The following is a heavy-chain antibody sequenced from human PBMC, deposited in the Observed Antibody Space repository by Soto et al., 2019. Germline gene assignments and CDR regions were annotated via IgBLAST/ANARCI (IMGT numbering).Heavy chain of an antibody. CDR1: GFPFINFA. D-gene: IGHD3-10*01. J-gene: IGHJ4*02. V-gene: IGHV3-23*01. CDR2: ISGTGSRT. CDR3: AKFGPSGSYFQFGY. Sequence: CAASGFPFINFALSWVRQSPGKRLESVSAISGTGSRTWYADSVRGRFTVSRDNSKNTLYLHMNSLRDEDTAVYYCAKFGPSGSYFQFGYWCPGALVTVSS.